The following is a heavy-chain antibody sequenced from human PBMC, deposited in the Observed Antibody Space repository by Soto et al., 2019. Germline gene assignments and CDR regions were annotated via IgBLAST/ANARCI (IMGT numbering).Heavy chain of an antibody. Sequence: SVKVSCKASRVAFSKFIVTWVRQAPGLGLEWVGGIIPVFGTANYAQKFQGRVTITADESTSTSYMEVNNLRSEDTAVYYCAKVRYSSPMGYYYGMDVWGQGTTVTVSS. CDR3: AKVRYSSPMGYYYGMDV. CDR2: IIPVFGTA. CDR1: RVAFSKFI. J-gene: IGHJ6*02. D-gene: IGHD6-19*01. V-gene: IGHV1-69*13.